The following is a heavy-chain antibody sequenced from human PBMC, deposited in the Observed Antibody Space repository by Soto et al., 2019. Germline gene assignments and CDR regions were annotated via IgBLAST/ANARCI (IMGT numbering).Heavy chain of an antibody. CDR2: ISAYDGKT. D-gene: IGHD3-3*01. J-gene: IGHJ5*02. CDR1: GYPFNTYG. V-gene: IGHV1-18*01. Sequence: ASVKVSCKTSGYPFNTYGINWVRQAPGQGLELMGWISAYDGKTMYAEKFQGRVTMTTDTSTSTAYMELRSLRSDDTAIYYCARDPHEFWTSYWFDPWGQGTPVTVSS. CDR3: ARDPHEFWTSYWFDP.